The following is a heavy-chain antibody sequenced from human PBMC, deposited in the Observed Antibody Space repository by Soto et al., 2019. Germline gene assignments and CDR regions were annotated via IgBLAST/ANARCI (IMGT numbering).Heavy chain of an antibody. CDR1: GLTFTSSA. J-gene: IGHJ6*02. CDR3: AAAKYYYYGMDV. V-gene: IGHV1-58*01. CDR2: IVVGSGNT. Sequence: SVKVSCKASGLTFTSSAVQWVRQARGQRLEWIGWIVVGSGNTNYAQKFQERVTITRDMSTSTAYMELSSLRSEDTAVYYCAAAKYYYYGMDVWGQGTTVTVSS.